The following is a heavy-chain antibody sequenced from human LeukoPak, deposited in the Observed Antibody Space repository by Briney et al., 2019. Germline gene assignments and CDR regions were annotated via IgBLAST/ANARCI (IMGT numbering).Heavy chain of an antibody. Sequence: ASVKVSCKASGGTSSSYAISWVRQATGQGLEWMGWMNPNSGNTGYAQKFQGRVTMTRNTSISTAYMELSSLRSEDTAVYYCARVSAGGYYYDSSGYYRASDIWGQGTMVTVSS. J-gene: IGHJ3*02. CDR1: GGTSSSYA. D-gene: IGHD3-22*01. CDR2: MNPNSGNT. CDR3: ARVSAGGYYYDSSGYYRASDI. V-gene: IGHV1-8*02.